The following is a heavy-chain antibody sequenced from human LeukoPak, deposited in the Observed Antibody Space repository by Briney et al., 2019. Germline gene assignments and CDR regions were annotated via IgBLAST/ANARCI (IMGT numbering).Heavy chain of an antibody. Sequence: GGSLRLSCAASGFTFSSYGMHWVRQTPGKGLEWVAFIRYDGNNKYYADSVKGRFTISRDNSKNTLYLQMNSLRAEDTAVYYCAKSAHDSSVGYFDYWGQGTLVTVSS. J-gene: IGHJ4*02. V-gene: IGHV3-30*02. D-gene: IGHD3-22*01. CDR2: IRYDGNNK. CDR1: GFTFSSYG. CDR3: AKSAHDSSVGYFDY.